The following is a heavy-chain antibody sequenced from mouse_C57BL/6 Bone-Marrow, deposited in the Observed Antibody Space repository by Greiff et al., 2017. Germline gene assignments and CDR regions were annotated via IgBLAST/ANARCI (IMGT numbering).Heavy chain of an antibody. J-gene: IGHJ3*01. V-gene: IGHV1-82*01. CDR3: VRSAYCGNDAWFAY. CDR1: GYAFSSSC. Sequence: QVQLKESGPELVKPGASVKISCKASGYAFSSSCMNWVKQRPGKSLEWIGRIYPGDGGTNYNGKFKGKATLTADKSSSTAYMKLSSLTSEDSAVDFGVRSAYCGNDAWFAYWGQGTLVTVSA. CDR2: IYPGDGGT. D-gene: IGHD2-9*01.